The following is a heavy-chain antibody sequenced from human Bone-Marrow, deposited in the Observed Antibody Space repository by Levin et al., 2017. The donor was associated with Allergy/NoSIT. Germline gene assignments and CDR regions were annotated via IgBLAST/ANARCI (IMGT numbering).Heavy chain of an antibody. CDR3: ARHSHAMAYNWFDP. D-gene: IGHD5-24*01. CDR2: IYYSGST. Sequence: PSETLSLTCTVSGGSISSYYWSWIRQPPGKGLEWIGYIYYSGSTNYNPSLKSRVTISVDTSKNQFSLRLSSVTAADTAVYYCARHSHAMAYNWFDPWGQGTLVTVSS. V-gene: IGHV4-59*08. J-gene: IGHJ5*02. CDR1: GGSISSYY.